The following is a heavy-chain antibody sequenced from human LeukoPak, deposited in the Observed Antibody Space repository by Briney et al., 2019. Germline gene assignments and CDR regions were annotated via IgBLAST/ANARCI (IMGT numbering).Heavy chain of an antibody. CDR3: AKGSSGYYAPLDY. V-gene: IGHV3-9*03. J-gene: IGHJ4*02. CDR1: GFTFDDYA. D-gene: IGHD3-22*01. Sequence: GGSLRLSCAASGFTFDDYAMHWVRQAPGKGLEWVSGISWNSGSIGYADSVKGRFTISRDNAKNSLYLQMNSLRAEDMALYYCAKGSSGYYAPLDYWGQGTLVTVSS. CDR2: ISWNSGSI.